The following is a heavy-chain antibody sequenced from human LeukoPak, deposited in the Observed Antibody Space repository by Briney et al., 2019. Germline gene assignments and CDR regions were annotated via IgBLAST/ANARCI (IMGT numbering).Heavy chain of an antibody. CDR3: ARGSYSSSWSPYYYYYMDV. J-gene: IGHJ6*03. Sequence: SETLSLTCSVSGGSISSYYWSWIRQPAGKGLEGIGRIYTSGSTNYNHSLKSRVTMSVDTSKNQFSLKLSSVTAADTAVYYCARGSYSSSWSPYYYYYMDVWGKGTTVTISS. D-gene: IGHD6-13*01. CDR2: IYTSGST. V-gene: IGHV4-4*07. CDR1: GGSISSYY.